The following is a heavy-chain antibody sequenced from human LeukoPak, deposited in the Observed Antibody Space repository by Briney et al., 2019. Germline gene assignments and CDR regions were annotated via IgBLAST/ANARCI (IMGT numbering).Heavy chain of an antibody. V-gene: IGHV3-30*04. J-gene: IGHJ4*02. Sequence: GGSLRLSCAASGFTFSSYTVHWVCQAPGKGLEWVAVISYDGSNKYYADSVKGRFTISRDNSKNTLYLQMNSLRPEDTAVYYCAREPSTVTKTLFLRYWGQGTLVTVSS. CDR1: GFTFSSYT. CDR2: ISYDGSNK. D-gene: IGHD4-11*01. CDR3: AREPSTVTKTLFLRY.